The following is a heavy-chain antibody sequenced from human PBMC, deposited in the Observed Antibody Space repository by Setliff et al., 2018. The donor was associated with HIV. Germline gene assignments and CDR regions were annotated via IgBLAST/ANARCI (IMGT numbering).Heavy chain of an antibody. CDR2: IHHGGFT. J-gene: IGHJ4*02. Sequence: SETLSLTCTVSGGSISSSSYYWGWIRQPPGKGLQWIGSIHHGGFTYYNPSLMSRITLSVDTSKNQFSLRLSSVTAADTAVYYCALSKQMAAMAFDYWGQGALVTVSS. CDR3: ALSKQMAAMAFDY. V-gene: IGHV4-39*01. D-gene: IGHD2-2*01. CDR1: GGSISSSSYY.